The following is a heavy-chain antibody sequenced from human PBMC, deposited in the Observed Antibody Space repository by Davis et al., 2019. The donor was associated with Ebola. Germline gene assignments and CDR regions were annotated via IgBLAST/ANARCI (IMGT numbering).Heavy chain of an antibody. J-gene: IGHJ4*02. Sequence: PGGSLRLSCAASGFTFSSYSMNWVRQAPGKGLEWVAVISYDGSNKYYADSVKGRFTISRDNSKNTLYLQMNSLRAEDTAVYYCANLRITMIVVVPYYFDYWGQGTLVTVSS. CDR1: GFTFSSYS. D-gene: IGHD3-22*01. CDR3: ANLRITMIVVVPYYFDY. CDR2: ISYDGSNK. V-gene: IGHV3-30*18.